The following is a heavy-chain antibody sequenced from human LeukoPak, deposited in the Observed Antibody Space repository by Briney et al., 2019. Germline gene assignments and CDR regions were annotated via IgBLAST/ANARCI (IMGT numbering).Heavy chain of an antibody. CDR1: GRSFKGYY. CDR2: INHSGST. J-gene: IGHJ4*02. V-gene: IGHV4-34*01. D-gene: IGHD5-18*01. CDR3: ARVDTAMVRNFDY. Sequence: SETLSLTCAVYGRSFKGYYWSWIRQPPGKGLEWIGEINHSGSTNYNPSLKSLVTISVDTSKNQFSLKLSSVTAADTAVYYCARVDTAMVRNFDYWGQGTLVTVSS.